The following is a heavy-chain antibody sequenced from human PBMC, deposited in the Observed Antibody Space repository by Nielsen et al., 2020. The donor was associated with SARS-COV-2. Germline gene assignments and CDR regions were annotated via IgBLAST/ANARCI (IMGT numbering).Heavy chain of an antibody. V-gene: IGHV1-3*01. Sequence: ASVTVSCKASGNAFTSHSIHWVRQAPGQRPEWMGWINAGNGNTKYSEKFQGRVTITRNTSASTIYMDLSSLRSDDLAVYYCARLLDSRVYPTLDYWGQGTLVTVSS. CDR1: GNAFTSHS. CDR2: INAGNGNT. D-gene: IGHD3-22*01. J-gene: IGHJ4*02. CDR3: ARLLDSRVYPTLDY.